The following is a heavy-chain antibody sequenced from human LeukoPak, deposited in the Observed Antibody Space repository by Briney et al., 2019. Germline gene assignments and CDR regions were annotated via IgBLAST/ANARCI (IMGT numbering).Heavy chain of an antibody. CDR3: ARTPYYDFWSGYPYYFDY. Sequence: RPSETLSLTCTVSGGSISSYYWSWIRQPPGKGLEWIGYIYYSGSTNYNPSRKSRVTISVDTSKNQFSLKLSSLTAADTAVYYCARTPYYDFWSGYPYYFDYWGQGTLVTVSS. V-gene: IGHV4-59*01. J-gene: IGHJ4*02. CDR2: IYYSGST. D-gene: IGHD3-3*01. CDR1: GGSISSYY.